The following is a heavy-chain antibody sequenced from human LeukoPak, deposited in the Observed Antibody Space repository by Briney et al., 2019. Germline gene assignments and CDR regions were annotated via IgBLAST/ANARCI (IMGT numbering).Heavy chain of an antibody. V-gene: IGHV1-24*01. CDR1: GYTLTELS. CDR2: FDPEDGET. J-gene: IGHJ4*02. Sequence: ASVKVSCKVSGYTLTELSMHWVRQAPGKGLEWMEGFDPEDGETIYAQKFQGRVTITADESTSTAYMELSSLRSEDTAVYYCARGGVPRYSYGLYWGQGTLVTVSS. D-gene: IGHD5-18*01. CDR3: ARGGVPRYSYGLY.